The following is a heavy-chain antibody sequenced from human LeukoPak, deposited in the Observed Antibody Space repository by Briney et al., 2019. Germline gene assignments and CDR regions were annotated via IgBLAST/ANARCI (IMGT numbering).Heavy chain of an antibody. V-gene: IGHV4-39*07. D-gene: IGHD2/OR15-2a*01. J-gene: IGHJ5*02. CDR1: GGSISSSSYY. Sequence: SETLSLTCTVSGGSISSSSYYWGWIRQPPGKGLEWIGSIYYSGSTYYNPSLKSRVTISVDTSKNQFSLKLSSVTAADTAVYYCARVRSAVLGLGSFDPWGQGTLVTVSS. CDR2: IYYSGST. CDR3: ARVRSAVLGLGSFDP.